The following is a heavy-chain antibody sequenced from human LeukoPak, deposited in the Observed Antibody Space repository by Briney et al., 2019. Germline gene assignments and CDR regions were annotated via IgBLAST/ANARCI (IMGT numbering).Heavy chain of an antibody. CDR1: GYTFTSYG. Sequence: ASVKVSCKASGYTFTSYGISWVRQAPGQGLEWMGWISAYNGNTNYAQKLQGGVTMTTDTSTSTAYMELSSLRSEDTAVYYCARDQAVTTGLYYYGMDVWGQGTTVTVSS. CDR2: ISAYNGNT. V-gene: IGHV1-18*01. D-gene: IGHD4-17*01. J-gene: IGHJ6*02. CDR3: ARDQAVTTGLYYYGMDV.